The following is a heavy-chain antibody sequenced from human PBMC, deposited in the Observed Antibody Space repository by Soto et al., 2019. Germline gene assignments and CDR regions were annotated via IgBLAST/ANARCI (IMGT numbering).Heavy chain of an antibody. J-gene: IGHJ3*02. CDR1: GGSISSGGYS. CDR2: IYYSGST. V-gene: IGHV4-31*03. CDR3: ARGLISGYYLYDAFDI. D-gene: IGHD3-22*01. Sequence: PSETLSLTCTVSGGSISSGGYSWTWIRQHPGKGLEWIGYIYYSGSTYYKPSLKSRVTISVDTSKNQFSLKLSSVTAADTAVYYCARGLISGYYLYDAFDIWGQGTMVTVSS.